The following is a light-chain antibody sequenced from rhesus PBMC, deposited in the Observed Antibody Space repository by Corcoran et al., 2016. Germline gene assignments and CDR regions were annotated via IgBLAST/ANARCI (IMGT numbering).Light chain of an antibody. CDR1: SRDIGGYKY. Sequence: QAALTQPRSVSGSPGQSVTISCTGTSRDIGGYKYVSWYQQHPGTAPKLMIYEVSKRPSGVSDRFSGSKSGNTASLTISGLQAEDEADYYCCSYAGSYTYIFGGGTRLTVL. CDR3: CSYAGSYTYI. V-gene: IGLV2-32*01. CDR2: EVS. J-gene: IGLJ1*01.